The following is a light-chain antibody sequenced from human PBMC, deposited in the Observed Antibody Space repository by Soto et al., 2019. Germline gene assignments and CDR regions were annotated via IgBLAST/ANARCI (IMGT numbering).Light chain of an antibody. Sequence: EIVMTQSPPTLSVSPGERATLSCRASQSVSSNLAWYQRKPGQAPRLLIYGASTRATGIPARFSGSGSGTEFTLTISSLQSEDFAVYYCQQYNNWPLTFGGGTKVDIK. V-gene: IGKV3-15*01. CDR3: QQYNNWPLT. CDR2: GAS. CDR1: QSVSSN. J-gene: IGKJ4*01.